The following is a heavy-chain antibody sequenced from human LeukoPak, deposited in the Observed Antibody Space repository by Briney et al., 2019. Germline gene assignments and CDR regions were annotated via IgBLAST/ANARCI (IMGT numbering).Heavy chain of an antibody. J-gene: IGHJ4*02. CDR2: INPNRGGT. Sequence: ASVKVSCKASGYTFTGYYMHWVRQAPGQGLEWMGWINPNRGGTDYAQKFQCRVSMNSDTSISTAYMELSRLRSDDTAVYYCARELNYDSSDYYFDYWGQGTLVTVSS. D-gene: IGHD3-22*01. V-gene: IGHV1-2*02. CDR1: GYTFTGYY. CDR3: ARELNYDSSDYYFDY.